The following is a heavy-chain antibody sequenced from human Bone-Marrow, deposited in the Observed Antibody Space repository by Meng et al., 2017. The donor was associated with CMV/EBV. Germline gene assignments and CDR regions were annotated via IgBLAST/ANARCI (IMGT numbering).Heavy chain of an antibody. D-gene: IGHD6-13*01. J-gene: IGHJ3*02. V-gene: IGHV1-2*02. Sequence: ASVKVSCKASGYTFTDYYMHWVRQAPGQGLEWMGWINPNSGGTNYAQKFQGRVTMTRDTSISTAYMELSRLRSDDTAVYYCARYYSSSWIDAFDIWGQGTMVTVSS. CDR3: ARYYSSSWIDAFDI. CDR1: GYTFTDYY. CDR2: INPNSGGT.